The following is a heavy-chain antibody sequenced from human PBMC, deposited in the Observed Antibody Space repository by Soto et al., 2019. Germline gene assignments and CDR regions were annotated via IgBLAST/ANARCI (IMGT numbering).Heavy chain of an antibody. Sequence: GGSLRLSCAASGFTFSSYWMSWVRQAPGKGLEWVANIKQDGSEKYYVDSVKGRFTISRDNAKNSLYLQMNSLRAEDTAVYYCARGLRFLEWFGPPLADYWGQGTLVTVSS. CDR1: GFTFSSYW. D-gene: IGHD3-3*01. CDR2: IKQDGSEK. CDR3: ARGLRFLEWFGPPLADY. J-gene: IGHJ4*02. V-gene: IGHV3-7*03.